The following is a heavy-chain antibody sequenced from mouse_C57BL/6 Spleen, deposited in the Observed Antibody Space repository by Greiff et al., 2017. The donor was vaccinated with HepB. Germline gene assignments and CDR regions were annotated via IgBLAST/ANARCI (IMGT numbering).Heavy chain of an antibody. CDR1: GFTFSDYG. CDR3: ARPRYYGNYEDAMDY. Sequence: EVHLVESGGGLVKPGGSLKLSCAASGFTFSDYGMHWVRQAPEKGLEWFAYISSGSSTIYYADTVKGRFTISRDNAKNTLFLQMTSLRSEDTAMYYCARPRYYGNYEDAMDYWGQGTSVTVSS. J-gene: IGHJ4*01. V-gene: IGHV5-17*01. CDR2: ISSGSSTI. D-gene: IGHD2-1*01.